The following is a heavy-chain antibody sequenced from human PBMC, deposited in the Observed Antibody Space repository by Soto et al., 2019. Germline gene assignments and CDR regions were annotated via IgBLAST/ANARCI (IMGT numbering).Heavy chain of an antibody. V-gene: IGHV3-66*01. CDR1: GFAVSSNF. CDR3: ASGRAFDF. Sequence: EVQLVESGGDWVQPGGSLRLACAASGFAVSSNFMSWVRQAPGMGLEWLSLIYSGGGTYYADSVKGRFTTSRDNSKNTVYLQMNSLRAEDAAVYYCASGRAFDFWGQGTLVTVSS. J-gene: IGHJ4*02. CDR2: IYSGGGT.